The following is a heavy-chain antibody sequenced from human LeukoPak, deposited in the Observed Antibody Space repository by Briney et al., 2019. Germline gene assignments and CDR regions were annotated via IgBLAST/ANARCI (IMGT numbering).Heavy chain of an antibody. Sequence: GGPLRLSCAGSGFTFRTFGMNWVRQAPGKGLEWVALVSYDGSNKYYADSVKGRFTISRDNSKNTLYLQMNSLRAEDTAVYYCANGDYYLDYWGQGTLVTVSS. CDR3: ANGDYYLDY. D-gene: IGHD4-17*01. CDR2: VSYDGSNK. CDR1: GFTFRTFG. V-gene: IGHV3-30*18. J-gene: IGHJ4*02.